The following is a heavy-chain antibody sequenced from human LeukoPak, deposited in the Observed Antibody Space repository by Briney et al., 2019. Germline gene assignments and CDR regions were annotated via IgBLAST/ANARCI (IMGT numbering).Heavy chain of an antibody. J-gene: IGHJ4*02. D-gene: IGHD3-22*01. Sequence: PGGSLRLSCVASGFSFSGYAMAWVRQAPGKGLEWVSAITSSGGGGVTYYADSVKGRFTISRDNSKNTLYLQMNNLRAEDTARYYCEKDGLYYDDSTHIYYFDYWGQGTLVAVSS. V-gene: IGHV3-23*01. CDR2: ITSSGGGGVT. CDR3: EKDGLYYDDSTHIYYFDY. CDR1: GFSFSGYA.